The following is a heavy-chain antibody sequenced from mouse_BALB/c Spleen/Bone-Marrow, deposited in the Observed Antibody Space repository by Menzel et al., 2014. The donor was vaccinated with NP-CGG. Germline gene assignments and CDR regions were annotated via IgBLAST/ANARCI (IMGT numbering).Heavy chain of an antibody. CDR1: GYSFTGYF. V-gene: IGHV1-20*02. Sequence: EVKLMESGPELVKPGASVKISCKASGYSFTGYFMNWVMQSHGESLEWIGRINPYNGDTFYNQKFKGKATLTADKSSSTAHMELRSLASEDSAVYYCARSGYYGSSYFDYWGQGTTLTVSS. CDR3: ARSGYYGSSYFDY. CDR2: INPYNGDT. D-gene: IGHD1-1*01. J-gene: IGHJ2*01.